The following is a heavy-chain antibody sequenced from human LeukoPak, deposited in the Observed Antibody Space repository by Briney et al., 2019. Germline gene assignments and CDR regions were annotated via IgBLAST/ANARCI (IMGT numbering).Heavy chain of an antibody. CDR1: RFNVNNYW. D-gene: IGHD4-23*01. CDR2: INEDGRVT. Sequence: GGSLRLSCAASRFNVNNYWMHWVRQAPGKGLVWGSRINEDGRVTSYAGSVRGRFTISRDSVENTLHLQMNSLRAEDTAVYYCVKDFGGNSDYWGQGTLVTVSS. J-gene: IGHJ4*02. V-gene: IGHV3-74*01. CDR3: VKDFGGNSDY.